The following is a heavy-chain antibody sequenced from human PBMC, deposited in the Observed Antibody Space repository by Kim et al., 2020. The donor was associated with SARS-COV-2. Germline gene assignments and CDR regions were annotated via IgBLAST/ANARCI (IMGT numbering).Heavy chain of an antibody. CDR1: GDSISSDDHY. V-gene: IGHV4-30-4*01. Sequence: SETLSLTCTVSGDSISSDDHYWSWIRQPPGKGLEWIAYIHFTGSSDYNPSLKSRVTTSVDTSNNQFYLKVRSVTAADTAVYYCASSHIVVVTPYYFDSWGQGTLVSVSS. CDR3: ASSHIVVVTPYYFDS. J-gene: IGHJ4*02. D-gene: IGHD2-21*02. CDR2: IHFTGSS.